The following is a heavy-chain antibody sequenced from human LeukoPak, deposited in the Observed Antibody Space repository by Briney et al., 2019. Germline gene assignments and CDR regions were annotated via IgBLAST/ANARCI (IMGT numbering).Heavy chain of an antibody. CDR1: GFTFSSYW. J-gene: IGHJ4*02. V-gene: IGHV3-7*01. CDR3: ASSATYYDILTGYLY. Sequence: PGGSLRLSCAASGFTFSSYWMSWVRQAPGKGLEWVAHIKQDGSEKYYVDSVKGRFTISRDNAKNSLYLQMNSLRAEDTAVYYCASSATYYDILTGYLYWGQGTLVTVSS. D-gene: IGHD3-9*01. CDR2: IKQDGSEK.